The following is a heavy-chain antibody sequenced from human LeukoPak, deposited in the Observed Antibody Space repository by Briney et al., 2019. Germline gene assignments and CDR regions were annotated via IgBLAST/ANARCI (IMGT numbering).Heavy chain of an antibody. J-gene: IGHJ6*02. V-gene: IGHV4-59*08. D-gene: IGHD4-17*01. CDR1: GGSISSYY. Sequence: SETLSLTCTVSGGSISSYYWSWIRQPPGKGLEWIGYIYYSGSTNYNPSLKSRVTISVDTSKNQFSLKLRSLTAADTAVYYCARHLATVTASRQYYYYGMDVWGQGTTVTVSS. CDR2: IYYSGST. CDR3: ARHLATVTASRQYYYYGMDV.